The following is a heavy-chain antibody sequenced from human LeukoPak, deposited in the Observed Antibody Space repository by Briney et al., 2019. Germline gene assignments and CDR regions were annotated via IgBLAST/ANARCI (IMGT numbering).Heavy chain of an antibody. D-gene: IGHD3-10*01. V-gene: IGHV1-69*02. J-gene: IGHJ5*02. Sequence: SVKVSCKASGGTFSSYTISWVRQAPGQGLEWMGRIIPILGIANYAQKFQGRVTITADKSTSTAYMELSSLSSEDTAVYYCAMVRGVSWFDPWGQGTLVTVSS. CDR1: GGTFSSYT. CDR2: IIPILGIA. CDR3: AMVRGVSWFDP.